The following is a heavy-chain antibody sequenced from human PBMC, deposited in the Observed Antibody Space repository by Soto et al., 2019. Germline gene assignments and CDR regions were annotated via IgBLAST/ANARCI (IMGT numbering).Heavy chain of an antibody. V-gene: IGHV5-51*01. CDR1: GYSFTTYW. CDR3: ARLAYQRWCGELIPFDY. J-gene: IGHJ4*01. D-gene: IGHD3-10*01. Sequence: GESLKISCQCSGYSFTTYWIAWVRQMPGKGLEWMGIIYPGDSDTKYSPSFQGQVTISADKSITTAYLQWSSLKASDTAMFFCARLAYQRWCGELIPFDYGGKESLVTVSS. CDR2: IYPGDSDT.